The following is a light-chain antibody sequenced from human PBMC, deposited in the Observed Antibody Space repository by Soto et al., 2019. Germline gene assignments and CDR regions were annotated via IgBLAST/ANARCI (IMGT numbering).Light chain of an antibody. CDR3: SSHTVSDTIYV. V-gene: IGLV2-14*01. J-gene: IGLJ1*01. CDR1: SSDIGAYNF. CDR2: EVS. Sequence: QSVLTQPASVSGPPGQSITISCTGTSSDIGAYNFVSWYQRHPGKAPKLIIYEVSKRPSGVSDRFSGSQSGNTASLTISGLQAEDEADYYCSSHTVSDTIYVLGTGTKAPS.